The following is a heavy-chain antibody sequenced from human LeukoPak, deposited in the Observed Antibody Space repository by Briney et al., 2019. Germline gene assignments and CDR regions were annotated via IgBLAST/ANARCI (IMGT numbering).Heavy chain of an antibody. V-gene: IGHV4-59*01. D-gene: IGHD5-18*01. CDR3: ARAGARATVGVLALTYYYFDY. Sequence: SETLSLTCTVSGGSISSYYWSWIRQPPGKGLEWIGYIYYSGSTNYNPSLKSRVTISVDTSKNQFSLKLSSVTAADTAVYYCARAGARATVGVLALTYYYFDYWGQGTLVTVSS. J-gene: IGHJ4*02. CDR2: IYYSGST. CDR1: GGSISSYY.